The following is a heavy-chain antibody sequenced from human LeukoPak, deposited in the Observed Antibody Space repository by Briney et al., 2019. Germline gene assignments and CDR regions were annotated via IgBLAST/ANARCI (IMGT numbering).Heavy chain of an antibody. CDR2: ISSSSSYI. Sequence: GGSLRLSCAASGFTFSSYSMNWVRQALGKGLEWVSSISSSSSYIYYADSVKGRFTISRDNSKNTLYLQMNSLRAEDTAVYYCAKGYCSSTSCYRQDYWGQGTLVTVSS. V-gene: IGHV3-21*04. D-gene: IGHD2-2*01. CDR3: AKGYCSSTSCYRQDY. J-gene: IGHJ4*02. CDR1: GFTFSSYS.